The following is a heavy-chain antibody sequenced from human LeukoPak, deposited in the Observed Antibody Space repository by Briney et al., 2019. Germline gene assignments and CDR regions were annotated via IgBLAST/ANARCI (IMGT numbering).Heavy chain of an antibody. CDR3: AGGAGWSIDY. Sequence: EGSLRLSCAASGFTFSDYWMNWVRQAPGKGLEWVAILKQDGSEILYVDSVKGRFTISRDNAKNSLYLQMNSLRAEDTAVYYCAGGAGWSIDYWGQGTLVTVSS. V-gene: IGHV3-7*01. D-gene: IGHD2-15*01. J-gene: IGHJ4*02. CDR2: LKQDGSEI. CDR1: GFTFSDYW.